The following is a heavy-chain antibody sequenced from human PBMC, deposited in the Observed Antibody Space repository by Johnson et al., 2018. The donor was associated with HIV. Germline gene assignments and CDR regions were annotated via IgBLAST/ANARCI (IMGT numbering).Heavy chain of an antibody. CDR3: ARDSPYYYDSSGWGSAFDI. CDR2: IGITGDT. J-gene: IGHJ3*02. D-gene: IGHD3-22*01. Sequence: MLLVESGGGVVQPGRSLRLSCAASGFTSSYYDMHWVRQGPGKGLQWVSGIGITGDTYYAGSVKGRFTIPRDHAKNSLYLKMNSLRAEDTAVYYCARDSPYYYDSSGWGSAFDIWGQGTMVTVSS. V-gene: IGHV3-13*01. CDR1: GFTSSYYD.